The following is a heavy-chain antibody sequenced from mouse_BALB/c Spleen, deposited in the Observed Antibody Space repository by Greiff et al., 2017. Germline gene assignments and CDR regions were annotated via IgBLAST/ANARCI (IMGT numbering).Heavy chain of an antibody. J-gene: IGHJ4*01. Sequence: VQLQQSGAELVRPGVSVKISCKGSGSTFTDYAMHWVKQSHAKSLEWIGVISTYYGDASYNQKFKGKATMTVDKSSSTAYMELARLTSEDSAIYYCARPHYYGSSPYAMDYWGQGTSVTVSS. CDR3: ARPHYYGSSPYAMDY. CDR1: GSTFTDYA. V-gene: IGHV1S137*01. D-gene: IGHD1-1*01. CDR2: ISTYYGDA.